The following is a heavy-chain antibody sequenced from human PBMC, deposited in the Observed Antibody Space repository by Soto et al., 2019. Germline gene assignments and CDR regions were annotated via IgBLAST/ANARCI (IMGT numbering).Heavy chain of an antibody. J-gene: IGHJ6*02. Sequence: PWQTLSLTYPISWKSVCINIAAWNWISQSTWRGLEWLGRTYYRSKWYHDYAVSVQSRITINPDTSKNQFSLQLSSVTPEDTDMNYCARDLEGTVRYYGMDVWGQGTAVTVSS. V-gene: IGHV6-1*01. CDR1: WKSVCINIAA. D-gene: IGHD1-1*01. CDR2: TYYRSKWYH. CDR3: ARDLEGTVRYYGMDV.